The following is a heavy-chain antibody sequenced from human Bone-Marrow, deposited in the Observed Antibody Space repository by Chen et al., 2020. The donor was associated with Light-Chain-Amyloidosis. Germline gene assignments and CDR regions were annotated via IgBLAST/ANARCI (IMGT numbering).Heavy chain of an antibody. V-gene: IGHV1-69*18. CDR2: IIPIFRTA. CDR1: GGTFSSYV. CDR3: AAERGAGGWFDA. D-gene: IGHD1-26*01. J-gene: IGHJ5*02. Sequence: QVQLVQSGAEVKKPGSSVKVSCRASGGTFSSYVFSWVRQAPGQGLEWMGNIIPIFRTANSGRKGQARGTISADEPTTTAYMELRSLRSEETAVYYCAAERGAGGWFDAWGQGTLGTVSS.